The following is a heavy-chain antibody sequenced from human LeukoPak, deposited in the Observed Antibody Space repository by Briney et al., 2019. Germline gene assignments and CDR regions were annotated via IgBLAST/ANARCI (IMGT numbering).Heavy chain of an antibody. J-gene: IGHJ4*02. Sequence: PGGSLRLSCAASGFTFSSYAMSWVRQAPGKGLEWVSAISGSGGSTYYAASVKGRFTISRDNSKNTLYLQMNSLRAEDTAVYYCAKRVVVVIKEYYFDYWGQGTLVTVSS. CDR2: ISGSGGST. V-gene: IGHV3-23*01. CDR1: GFTFSSYA. D-gene: IGHD3-22*01. CDR3: AKRVVVVIKEYYFDY.